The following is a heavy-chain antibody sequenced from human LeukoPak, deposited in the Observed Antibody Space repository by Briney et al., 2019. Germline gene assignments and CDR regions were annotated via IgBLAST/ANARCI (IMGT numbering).Heavy chain of an antibody. CDR1: GFTFDDYA. CDR3: AKEHYGDCYFDY. Sequence: PGGSLRLSCAASGFTFDDYAMHWVRQAPGKGLEWVSGISWNSGSIGYADSVKGRFTISRDNAKNSLYLQMNSLRAEDTALYYCAKEHYGDCYFDYWGQGTLVTVSS. V-gene: IGHV3-9*01. D-gene: IGHD4-17*01. CDR2: ISWNSGSI. J-gene: IGHJ4*02.